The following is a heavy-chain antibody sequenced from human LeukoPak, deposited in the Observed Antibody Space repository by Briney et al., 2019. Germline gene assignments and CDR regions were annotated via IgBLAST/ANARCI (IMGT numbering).Heavy chain of an antibody. CDR2: ITTGSSYI. CDR3: ARDLPDIVVVVAASIGNWFDP. V-gene: IGHV3-21*06. D-gene: IGHD2-15*01. CDR1: GFSFTSYA. J-gene: IGHJ5*02. Sequence: GGSLRLSCSASGFSFTSYAMNWVRQAPGKGLEWVSSITTGSSYIYYADSVRGRFSVSRDNAKNSLYLQMNSLRAEDTAVYYCARDLPDIVVVVAASIGNWFDPWGQGTLVTVSS.